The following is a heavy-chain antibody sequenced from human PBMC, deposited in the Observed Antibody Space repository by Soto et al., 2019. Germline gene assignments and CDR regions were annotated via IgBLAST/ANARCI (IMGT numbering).Heavy chain of an antibody. Sequence: GGSLRLSCVASGFSFGTYAMTWVRQVPGKGLEWVSTISGGIGSTFYADSVKGRLTISRDISKKMLFLHMNGLRGEDTGTYDCAKGAARYFDYWGRGTLVTVSS. CDR2: ISGGIGST. V-gene: IGHV3-23*01. J-gene: IGHJ4*02. CDR3: AKGAARYFDY. D-gene: IGHD1-26*01. CDR1: GFSFGTYA.